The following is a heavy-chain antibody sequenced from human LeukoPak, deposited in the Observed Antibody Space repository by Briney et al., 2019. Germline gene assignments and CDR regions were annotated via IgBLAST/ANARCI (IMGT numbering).Heavy chain of an antibody. J-gene: IGHJ3*02. Sequence: PSETLSLTCTVSGGSISSYYWSWIRQPPGKGLEWIGYIYYSGSTNYNPSLKSRVTISVDTSKNQFSLKLSSVTAADTAAYYCARVLSRCTNGVCYLDAFDIWGQGTMVTVSS. CDR1: GGSISSYY. CDR3: ARVLSRCTNGVCYLDAFDI. D-gene: IGHD2-8*01. CDR2: IYYSGST. V-gene: IGHV4-59*01.